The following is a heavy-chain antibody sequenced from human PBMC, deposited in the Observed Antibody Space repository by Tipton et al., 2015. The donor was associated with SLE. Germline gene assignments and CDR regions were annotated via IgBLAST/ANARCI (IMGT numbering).Heavy chain of an antibody. D-gene: IGHD2-15*01. CDR3: ARVAATDWYFDL. Sequence: TLSLTCTVSGCSISNYYWSWIRQPAGKGLEWIGRIYTSDTYTSTITDYNPSLKSRVSMSADTSKNQFSLKLSSVTAADTALYYCARVAATDWYFDLWGLGTLVTVSS. V-gene: IGHV4-4*07. CDR2: IYTSDTYTSTIT. J-gene: IGHJ2*01. CDR1: GCSISNYY.